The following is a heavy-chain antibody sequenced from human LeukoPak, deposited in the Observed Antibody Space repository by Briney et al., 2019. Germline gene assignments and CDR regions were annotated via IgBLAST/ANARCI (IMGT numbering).Heavy chain of an antibody. D-gene: IGHD6-19*01. CDR2: MNPNSGNT. CDR3: ASHPSSGRGFDY. V-gene: IGHV1-8*01. CDR1: GYTFTSYD. Sequence: GASVKVSCKASGYTFTSYDVNWVRQATGQGLEWMGWMNPNSGNTGYAQKFQGRVAMTRNTSISTAYMEPGSLRSEDTAVYYCASHPSSGRGFDYWGQGTLVTVSS. J-gene: IGHJ4*02.